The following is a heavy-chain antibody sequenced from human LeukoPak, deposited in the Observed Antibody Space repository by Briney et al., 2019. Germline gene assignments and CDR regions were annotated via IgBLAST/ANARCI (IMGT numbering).Heavy chain of an antibody. CDR2: IHYSGST. CDR1: GGSVSSADNY. Sequence: SETLSLTCTISGGSVSSADNYCSWIRQAPGKGLEWIGYIHYSGSTFYSPSLKSRVTMSVDTSKNQFSLKLSSVTAADTAVYFCSRGGPMGVDYWGQGTLVTVSS. J-gene: IGHJ4*02. CDR3: SRGGPMGVDY. V-gene: IGHV4-30-4*01. D-gene: IGHD3-16*01.